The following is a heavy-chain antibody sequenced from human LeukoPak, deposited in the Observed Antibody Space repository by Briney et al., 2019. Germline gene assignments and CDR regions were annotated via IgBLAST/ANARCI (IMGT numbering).Heavy chain of an antibody. V-gene: IGHV5-51*01. D-gene: IGHD3-9*01. CDR3: ARLRAAYNYDILTGYYYYFDY. CDR2: IYPGDTDT. CDR1: GYSFTSYW. Sequence: GESLKISCKGSGYSFTSYWTAWVRQMPGKGLEWMGIIYPGDTDTRYSPSFQGQVTISADQSISTAYLQWSSLKASDTAMYYCARLRAAYNYDILTGYYYYFDYWGQGTLVTVSS. J-gene: IGHJ4*02.